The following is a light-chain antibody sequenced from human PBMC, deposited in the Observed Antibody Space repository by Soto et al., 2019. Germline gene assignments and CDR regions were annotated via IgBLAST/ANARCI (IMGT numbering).Light chain of an antibody. J-gene: IGKJ2*01. CDR1: QSVSSSY. V-gene: IGKV3-20*01. CDR3: QQYGSSPSYT. CDR2: GAS. Sequence: EIVLTQSPGPLSFSPGERATLSCRASQSVSSSYLAWYQQKPGQAPRLLIYGASSRATGIPDRFSGSGSGTDFTLTISRLEPEDFAVYYCQQYGSSPSYTFGQGTKLEIK.